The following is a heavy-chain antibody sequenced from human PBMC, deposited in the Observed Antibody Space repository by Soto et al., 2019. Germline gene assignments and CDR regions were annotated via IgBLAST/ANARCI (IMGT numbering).Heavy chain of an antibody. Sequence: PSETLSLTCTVSGGSISSYYWSWIRQPPGKGLEWIGYIYYSGSTNYNPSLKSRVTISVDTSKNHFSLKLSSVTAADAALYYCASGRRSGWYEWDYYYMDVWGKGTTVTVSS. CDR3: ASGRRSGWYEWDYYYMDV. CDR2: IYYSGST. J-gene: IGHJ6*03. V-gene: IGHV4-59*08. CDR1: GGSISSYY. D-gene: IGHD6-19*01.